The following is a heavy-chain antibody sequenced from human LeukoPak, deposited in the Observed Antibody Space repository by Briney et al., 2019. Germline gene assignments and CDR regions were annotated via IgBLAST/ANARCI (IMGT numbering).Heavy chain of an antibody. CDR2: IYYSGST. Sequence: PSETLSLTCTVSGGSISSGGYYWSWIRQRPGKGLEWIGYIYYSGSTYYNPSLKSRVTISVDTSKNQFSLKLSSVTAADTAVYYCARDRRNAFDYWGQGTLVTVSS. CDR1: GGSISSGGYY. CDR3: ARDRRNAFDY. V-gene: IGHV4-31*03. J-gene: IGHJ4*02.